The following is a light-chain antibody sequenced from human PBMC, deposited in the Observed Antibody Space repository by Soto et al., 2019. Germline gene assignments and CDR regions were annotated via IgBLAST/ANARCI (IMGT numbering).Light chain of an antibody. CDR3: QQYTNTNNPWR. CDR2: AAS. J-gene: IGKJ1*01. CDR1: QGIRND. V-gene: IGKV1-17*01. Sequence: IQVSLSAASLSASKEDRVTITCRASQGIRNDLGWYQQKPGKAPKLLIYAASSLQSGVPSRFSGSGSGTEFTLIISGLQPEDSATYYCQQYTNTNNPWRFAQGTKVDI.